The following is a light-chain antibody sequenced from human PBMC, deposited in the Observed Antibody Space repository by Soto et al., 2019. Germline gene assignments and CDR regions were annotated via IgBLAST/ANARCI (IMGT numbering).Light chain of an antibody. CDR2: GAS. CDR1: QNIENH. Sequence: EIVMTQSPATLSVSPGERATLSCRASQNIENHLAWYQQTPGQAPRLLIHGASTRATGIPTRFSGSGSGTEFTLTISSLQSEDFAVYHRKQYSYWWAFGQGTKVEIK. CDR3: KQYSYWWA. J-gene: IGKJ1*01. V-gene: IGKV3-15*01.